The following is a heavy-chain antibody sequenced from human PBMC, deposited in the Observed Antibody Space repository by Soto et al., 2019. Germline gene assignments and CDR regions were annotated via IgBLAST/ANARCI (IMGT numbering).Heavy chain of an antibody. CDR3: GKDISPGGMDV. V-gene: IGHV3-9*01. CDR2: IYYNSNRI. CDR1: GATLRDYA. Sequence: EVQLVESGGGLVQPGGSLRLSCAGSGATLRDYAMHWVRQAPGKGLEWVSGIYYNSNRIDYADSVKGRFTSSRDNARNALYLQMNSLTTEDTAFYYCGKDISPGGMDVWGRGIMVTVSS. J-gene: IGHJ6*04.